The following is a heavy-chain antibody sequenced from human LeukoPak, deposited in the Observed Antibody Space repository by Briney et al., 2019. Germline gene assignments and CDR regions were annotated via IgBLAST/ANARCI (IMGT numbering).Heavy chain of an antibody. V-gene: IGHV3-43*01. D-gene: IGHD4-23*01. CDR2: ITWDDGST. CDR3: VKDRERGGNGPIRH. Sequence: GGSLRLSCAASGFTFHDYNMVWVRQAPGKGLEWVSHITWDDGSTYYADSVKGRFTISRDNSKNSLYLQMNSLRTEETALYYCVKDRERGGNGPIRHWGQGTLVTVSS. J-gene: IGHJ1*01. CDR1: GFTFHDYN.